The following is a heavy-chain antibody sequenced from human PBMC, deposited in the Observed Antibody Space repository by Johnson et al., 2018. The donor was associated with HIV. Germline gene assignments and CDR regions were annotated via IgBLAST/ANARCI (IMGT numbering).Heavy chain of an antibody. D-gene: IGHD3-9*01. V-gene: IGHV3-7*01. Sequence: EVQLVESGGGLVQPGGSLRLSCAASGFTFSSYWMSWVRQAPGKGLEWVANIKQDGSEKYYVDSVKGRFTISRDNAKNSLYLQMNSLRAEDTAVYYCARDPYYDFLTGPRDAFDIWGQGTMVTVSS. J-gene: IGHJ3*02. CDR3: ARDPYYDFLTGPRDAFDI. CDR2: IKQDGSEK. CDR1: GFTFSSYW.